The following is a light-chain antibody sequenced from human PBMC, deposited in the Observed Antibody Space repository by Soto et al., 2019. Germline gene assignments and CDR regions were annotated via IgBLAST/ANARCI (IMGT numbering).Light chain of an antibody. CDR3: QQYNSWPT. CDR2: GAS. Sequence: MTQSPSTLSVSPGEGATLSCRTSHSISTNLAWYQHKRGQSPRLLVYGASTRATGVPARFSGSGSGAEFTLSISSLQSEDFAVYYCQQYNSWPTFGGGTKVEIK. CDR1: HSISTN. J-gene: IGKJ4*01. V-gene: IGKV3-15*01.